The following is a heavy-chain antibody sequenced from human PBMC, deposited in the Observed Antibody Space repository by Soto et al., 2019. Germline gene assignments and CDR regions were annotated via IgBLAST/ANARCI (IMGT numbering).Heavy chain of an antibody. J-gene: IGHJ6*02. CDR2: ISYDGSNK. Sequence: HPGGSLRLSCAASGFTFSSYGMHWVRQAPGKGLEWVAVISYDGSNKYYADSVKGRFTISRDNSKNTLYLQMNSLRAEDTAVYYCAKDLDSIAAAGLDYYYGMDVWGQGTTVTVSS. D-gene: IGHD6-13*01. CDR1: GFTFSSYG. CDR3: AKDLDSIAAAGLDYYYGMDV. V-gene: IGHV3-30*18.